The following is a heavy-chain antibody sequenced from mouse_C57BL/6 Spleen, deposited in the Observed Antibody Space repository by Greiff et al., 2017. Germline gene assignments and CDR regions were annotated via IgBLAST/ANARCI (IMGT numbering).Heavy chain of an antibody. CDR3: ARGSLWGGGYYFDY. Sequence: VMLVESGPGLVQPSQSLSITCTVSGFSLTSYGVHWVRQSPGKGLEWLGVIWSGGSTDYNAAFISRLSISKDNSKSQVFFKMNSLQADDTAIYYCARGSLWGGGYYFDYWGQGTTLTVSS. J-gene: IGHJ2*01. D-gene: IGHD6-2*01. V-gene: IGHV2-2*01. CDR2: IWSGGST. CDR1: GFSLTSYG.